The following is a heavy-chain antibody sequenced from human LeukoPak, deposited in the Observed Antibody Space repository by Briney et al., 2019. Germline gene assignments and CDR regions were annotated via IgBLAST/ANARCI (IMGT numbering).Heavy chain of an antibody. J-gene: IGHJ3*02. D-gene: IGHD3-16*01. V-gene: IGHV3-21*01. CDR1: GFTFIGYS. CDR3: ARDRYDGALDI. Sequence: GGSLRRSCAASGFTFIGYSMNWVRQAPGKGLEWVSSISSDSKYIYYADSVKGRFTISRDNAKKSLSLQMNSLRAEDTAVYYCARDRYDGALDIWGQGTMVTVSS. CDR2: ISSDSKYI.